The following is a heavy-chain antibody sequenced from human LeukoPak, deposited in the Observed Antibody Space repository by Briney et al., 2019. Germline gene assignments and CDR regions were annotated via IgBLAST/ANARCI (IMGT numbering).Heavy chain of an antibody. D-gene: IGHD1-1*01. CDR1: GFTFRTNA. V-gene: IGHV3-23*01. CDR3: AKSRSGSANWALQIFDN. J-gene: IGHJ4*02. CDR2: ISGSGDGT. Sequence: GGSLRLSCVASGFTFRTNAMAWVRQAPGKGLEWVSAISGSGDGTYEDSVKGRFTISRDNSKNSLFVQMNSLRAEDTAIYFCAKSRSGSANWALQIFDNWGQGTLVTVSS.